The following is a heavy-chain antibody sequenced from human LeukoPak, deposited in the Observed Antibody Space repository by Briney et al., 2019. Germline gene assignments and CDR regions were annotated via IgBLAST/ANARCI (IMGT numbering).Heavy chain of an antibody. CDR1: GFTFSSYA. Sequence: QSGGSLRLSCAASGFTFSSYAMSWVRQAPGKGLEWVSAISGSGGSTYYADSVKGRFTISRDNSKNTLYLQMNSLRAEDAAVYYCAKDQYYDSSGYYYRWGQGTLVTVSS. CDR3: AKDQYYDSSGYYYR. J-gene: IGHJ5*02. D-gene: IGHD3-22*01. CDR2: ISGSGGST. V-gene: IGHV3-23*01.